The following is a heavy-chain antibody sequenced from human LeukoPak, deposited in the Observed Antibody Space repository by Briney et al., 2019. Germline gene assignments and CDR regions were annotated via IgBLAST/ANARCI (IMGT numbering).Heavy chain of an antibody. D-gene: IGHD3-22*01. J-gene: IGHJ5*02. Sequence: SGTLSLTCTVSGGSISSYYWSWIRQPPGKGLEWIGYIYYSGSTNYNPSLKSRVTISVDTSKNQFSLKLSSVTAADTAVYYCARFSRNYYDSSGYPNWFDPWGQGTLVTVSS. CDR2: IYYSGST. CDR3: ARFSRNYYDSSGYPNWFDP. V-gene: IGHV4-59*08. CDR1: GGSISSYY.